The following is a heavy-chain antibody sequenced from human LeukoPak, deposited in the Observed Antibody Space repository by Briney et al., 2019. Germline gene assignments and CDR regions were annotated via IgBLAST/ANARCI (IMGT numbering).Heavy chain of an antibody. V-gene: IGHV1-24*01. CDR2: FDPEDGET. Sequence: GASVTVSCTVSGYTLTELSMHWVRQAPGKGLEWMGGFDPEDGETIYAQKFQGRVTMTRDTSTSTVYMELSSLRSEDTAVYYCARGRRVGMDVWGQGTTVTVSS. J-gene: IGHJ6*02. CDR3: ARGRRVGMDV. CDR1: GYTLTELS.